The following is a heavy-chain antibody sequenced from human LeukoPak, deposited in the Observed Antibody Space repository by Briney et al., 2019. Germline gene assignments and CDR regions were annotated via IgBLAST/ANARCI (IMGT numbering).Heavy chain of an antibody. D-gene: IGHD4/OR15-4a*01. CDR3: AREYGGNPHKNFDY. J-gene: IGHJ4*02. V-gene: IGHV3-21*01. CDR2: ISSSSSYI. Sequence: NPGGSLRLSCAASGFTFSSYSMNWVRQAPGKGLEWVSSISSSSSYIYYADSVKGRFTISRDNAKNTLYLQMNSLRAEDTAVYYCAREYGGNPHKNFDYWGQGTLVTVSS. CDR1: GFTFSSYS.